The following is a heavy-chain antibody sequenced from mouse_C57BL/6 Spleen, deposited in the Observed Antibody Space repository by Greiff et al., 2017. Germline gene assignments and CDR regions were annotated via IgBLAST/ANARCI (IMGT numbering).Heavy chain of an antibody. Sequence: EVKLQESGPELVKPGASVKIPCKASGYTFTDYNMDWVKQSHGKSLEWIGDINPNNGGTIYNQKFKGKATLTVDKSSSTAYMELRSLTSEDTAVYYCARMGLYGYGAMDYWGQGTSVTVSS. V-gene: IGHV1-18*01. CDR1: GYTFTDYN. J-gene: IGHJ4*01. CDR2: INPNNGGT. D-gene: IGHD2-2*01. CDR3: ARMGLYGYGAMDY.